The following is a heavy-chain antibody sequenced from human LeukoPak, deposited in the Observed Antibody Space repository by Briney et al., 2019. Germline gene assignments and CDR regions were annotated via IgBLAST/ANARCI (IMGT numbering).Heavy chain of an antibody. CDR2: IYTRGST. V-gene: IGHV4-59*10. CDR3: ARSTWPSNGRLSP. CDR1: GGSFSGYY. D-gene: IGHD2/OR15-2a*01. Sequence: SETLSLTCAVYGGSFSGYYWNWIRQPAGKGLEWIGRIYTRGSTDYNPSLKSRVTISVDTSKNQFSLKLSSVTAADTAIYYCARSTWPSNGRLSPWGQGTLVTVSS. J-gene: IGHJ5*02.